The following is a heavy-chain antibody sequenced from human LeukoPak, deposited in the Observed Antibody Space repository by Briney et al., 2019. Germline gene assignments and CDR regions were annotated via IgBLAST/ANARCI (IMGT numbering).Heavy chain of an antibody. J-gene: IGHJ4*02. V-gene: IGHV1-18*01. CDR1: GYTFTSYG. CDR3: ARDPLDYCSGGSCFDGVL. Sequence: SVKVSCKASGYTFTSYGISWVRQAPGQGLEWMGWISAYNGNTNYAQKLQGRVTMTTDTSTSTAYMELRSLRSDDTAVYYCARDPLDYCSGGSCFDGVLWGQGTLVTVSS. CDR2: ISAYNGNT. D-gene: IGHD2-15*01.